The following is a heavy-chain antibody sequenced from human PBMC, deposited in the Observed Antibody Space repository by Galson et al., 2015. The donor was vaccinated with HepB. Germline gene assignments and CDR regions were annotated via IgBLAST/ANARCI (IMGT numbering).Heavy chain of an antibody. Sequence: SLRLSCAASGFSFSNSAMTWFRQAPGQGLEWVSTVTGNGDSTFYSDSLKGRLTVSRDNSKNALYLHMTSLRAEDTATYYCARDERGRKYVAGTTGSPAWWGQGTLVTVSS. V-gene: IGHV3-23*01. CDR2: VTGNGDST. D-gene: IGHD1-26*01. CDR1: GFSFSNSA. J-gene: IGHJ4*02. CDR3: ARDERGRKYVAGTTGSPAW.